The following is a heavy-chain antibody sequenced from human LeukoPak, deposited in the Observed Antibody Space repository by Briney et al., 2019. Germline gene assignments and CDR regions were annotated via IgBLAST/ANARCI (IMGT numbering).Heavy chain of an antibody. CDR2: IYYSGST. Sequence: SETLSLTCTVSGGSISSSSYYWGWIRQPPGKGLEWIGSIYYSGSTYYNPSLQSRVTISVDTSKNQFSLKLSSVTAADTAVYYCAMAGDIVVVPAAISWFDPWGQGTLVTVSS. V-gene: IGHV4-39*01. J-gene: IGHJ5*02. CDR1: GGSISSSSYY. CDR3: AMAGDIVVVPAAISWFDP. D-gene: IGHD2-2*02.